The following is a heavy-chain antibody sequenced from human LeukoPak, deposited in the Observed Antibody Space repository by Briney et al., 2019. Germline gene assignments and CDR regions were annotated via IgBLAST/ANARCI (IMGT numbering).Heavy chain of an antibody. CDR1: GGTFSNYA. J-gene: IGHJ4*02. CDR3: ARRASRHGSSWEFDY. D-gene: IGHD6-13*01. Sequence: ASVKVSCKASGGTFSNYAISWVRQAPGQGLEWMGGIIPIFGTTKYAQKFQGRVTITTDESTSTAYMELSSLRSEDTAVYYCARRASRHGSSWEFDYWGQGTLVTVSS. CDR2: IIPIFGTT. V-gene: IGHV1-69*05.